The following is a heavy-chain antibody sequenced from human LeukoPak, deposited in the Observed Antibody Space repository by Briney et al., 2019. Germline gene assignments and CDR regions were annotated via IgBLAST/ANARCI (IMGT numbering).Heavy chain of an antibody. CDR2: IIPILGIA. CDR3: ARGSSWDNAFDI. Sequence: SVKVSCKASGGTFSSYAISWVRQAPGQGLEWMGRIIPILGIANYAQKFQGRVTITADKSTSTAYMELSSLRSEDTAVYYCARGSSWDNAFDIWGQGTMVTVSS. D-gene: IGHD6-13*01. V-gene: IGHV1-69*04. J-gene: IGHJ3*02. CDR1: GGTFSSYA.